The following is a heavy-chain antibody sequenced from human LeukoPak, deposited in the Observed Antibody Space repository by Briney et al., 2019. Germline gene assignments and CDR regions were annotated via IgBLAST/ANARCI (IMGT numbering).Heavy chain of an antibody. Sequence: GESLKTSCKGSGYSFATYWIGWVRQMPGKGLEWMGIIYPGDSETRYSPSFQGRVTISADKSISTAYLQWSSLKASDTAMYYCARLHGSGWYQSLDPWGQGTLVTVSS. D-gene: IGHD6-19*01. CDR3: ARLHGSGWYQSLDP. V-gene: IGHV5-51*01. CDR2: IYPGDSET. CDR1: GYSFATYW. J-gene: IGHJ5*02.